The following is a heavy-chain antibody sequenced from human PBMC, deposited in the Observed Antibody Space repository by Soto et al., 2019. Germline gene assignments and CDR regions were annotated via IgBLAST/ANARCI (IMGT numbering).Heavy chain of an antibody. CDR1: GYSFTSYW. J-gene: IGHJ6*02. CDR3: ATSFYDLGPGYLGHYYYGMDV. CDR2: IYPGDSDT. V-gene: IGHV5-51*01. Sequence: PGESLKISCKGSGYSFTSYWIGWVRQMPGKGLEWMGVIYPGDSDTRYSPSFQGQVTISADKSISTAYLQWSSLKASDTAMYYCATSFYDLGPGYLGHYYYGMDVWGQGTTVTVSS. D-gene: IGHD3-3*01.